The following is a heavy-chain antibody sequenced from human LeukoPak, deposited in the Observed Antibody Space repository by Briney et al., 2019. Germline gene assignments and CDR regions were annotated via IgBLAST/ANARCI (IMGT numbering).Heavy chain of an antibody. V-gene: IGHV6-1*01. CDR3: ARVSSPWSPRDAFDI. Sequence: SQTLSLTCAISGDSVSSNSATWNWLRQSPSRGLEWLGRTYYKSKWYSDYAVSVKSRITINSDTSKNHFSLQLNSVTPEDTAVYYCARVSSPWSPRDAFDIWGQGTMVTVSS. D-gene: IGHD1-26*01. J-gene: IGHJ3*02. CDR2: TYYKSKWYS. CDR1: GDSVSSNSAT.